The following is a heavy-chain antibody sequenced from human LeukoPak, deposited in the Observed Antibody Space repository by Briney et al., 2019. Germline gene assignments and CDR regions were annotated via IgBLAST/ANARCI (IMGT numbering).Heavy chain of an antibody. V-gene: IGHV3-74*01. CDR1: GFTFSSYW. CDR3: ARDRGHTAIDY. J-gene: IGHJ4*02. Sequence: GGSLRLSCAASGFTFSSYWMHWVRQAPGKGLVWVSRINSDGGTTSYADFVKGRFTISRDDAKNTLYLKMNSLRAEDTAVYYCARDRGHTAIDYWGQGTLVTVSS. D-gene: IGHD5-18*01. CDR2: INSDGGTT.